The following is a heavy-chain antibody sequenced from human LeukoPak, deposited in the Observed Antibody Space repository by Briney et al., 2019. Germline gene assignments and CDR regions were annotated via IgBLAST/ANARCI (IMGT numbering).Heavy chain of an antibody. CDR1: GYTFTSYY. CDR3: ARQKGEWELLPWSAFDI. V-gene: IGHV1-46*01. J-gene: IGHJ3*02. CDR2: INPSGGST. D-gene: IGHD1-26*01. Sequence: GASVKVSCKASGYTFTSYYMHWVRQAPGQGLEWMGIINPSGGSTTYAQKFQGRVTMTRDTSTSTVYMDLSSLRSEDTAVYYCARQKGEWELLPWSAFDIWGQGTMVTVSS.